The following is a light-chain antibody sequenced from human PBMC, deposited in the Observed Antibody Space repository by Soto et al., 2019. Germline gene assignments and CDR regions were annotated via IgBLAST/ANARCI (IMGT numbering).Light chain of an antibody. V-gene: IGKV3-11*01. J-gene: IGKJ2*01. CDR1: QSVSSY. CDR3: QQRSNWPYT. Sequence: EIVLTQSPATLSLSPGERGTLSCRASQSVSSYLAWYQQKPGQAPRLLIYDASNRAAGIPARFSGSGSGTDFTLTSSSLEPEEFAVYYCQQRSNWPYTFGLGTKLELK. CDR2: DAS.